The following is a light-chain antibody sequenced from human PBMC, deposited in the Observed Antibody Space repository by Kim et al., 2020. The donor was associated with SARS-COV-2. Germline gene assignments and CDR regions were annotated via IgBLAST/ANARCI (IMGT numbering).Light chain of an antibody. V-gene: IGLV1-40*01. CDR1: SSNIGAGYD. J-gene: IGLJ3*02. CDR3: QSYDSSLSGWV. Sequence: SALTQPPSVSGAPGQRVTISCTGSSSNIGAGYDLHWYQQLPGTAPKLLIYGNSNRPSGVPDRFSGSKSGTSASLAITGLQAEDEADYYCQSYDSSLSGWVFGGGTQLTVL. CDR2: GNS.